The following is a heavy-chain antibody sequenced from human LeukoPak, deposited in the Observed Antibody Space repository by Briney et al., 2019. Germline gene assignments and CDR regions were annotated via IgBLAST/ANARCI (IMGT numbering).Heavy chain of an antibody. D-gene: IGHD2-2*01. J-gene: IGHJ6*02. CDR2: INHSGST. V-gene: IGHV4-34*01. Sequence: EPLSLPCAVYGGSFSGYYWTWIRQPPGKGLEWIGEINHSGSTNYNPSLKSRVTISVDTSKNQFSLKLSSVTAADTAMYYCARYQLLQYYYYGMDVWGQGTTVTVSS. CDR1: GGSFSGYY. CDR3: ARYQLLQYYYYGMDV.